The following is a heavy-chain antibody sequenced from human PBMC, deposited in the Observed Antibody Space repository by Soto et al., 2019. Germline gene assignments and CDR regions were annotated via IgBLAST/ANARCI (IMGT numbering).Heavy chain of an antibody. CDR1: GFTFSSYS. CDR2: ISSSSSYI. D-gene: IGHD3-22*01. CDR3: ARGYHYYDSSGYDKWDAFDS. J-gene: IGHJ3*02. Sequence: EVQLVESGGGLVKPGGSLRLSCAASGFTFSSYSMNWVRQAPGKGLEWVSSISSSSSYIYYADSVKGRFTISRDNTKNTLYRQKNSLRAEDTAVDYCARGYHYYDSSGYDKWDAFDSWGQGTMVTVSS. V-gene: IGHV3-21*01.